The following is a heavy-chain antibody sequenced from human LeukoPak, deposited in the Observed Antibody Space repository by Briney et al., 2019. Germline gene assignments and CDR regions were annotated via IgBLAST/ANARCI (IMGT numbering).Heavy chain of an antibody. CDR1: GFTFSSYW. CDR3: ARGGSGWSPFDY. J-gene: IGHJ4*02. D-gene: IGHD6-19*01. V-gene: IGHV3-74*01. Sequence: GGSLRLSCAASGFTFSSYWMDWVRQAPGKGLVWVSRINSDGSSTTYADSVKGRFTISRDNAKNTLYLQMNSLRAEDTAVYYCARGGSGWSPFDYWGQGTLITVSP. CDR2: INSDGSST.